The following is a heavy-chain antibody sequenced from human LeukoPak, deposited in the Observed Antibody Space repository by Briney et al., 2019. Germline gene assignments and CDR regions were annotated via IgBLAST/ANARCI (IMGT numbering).Heavy chain of an antibody. V-gene: IGHV3-30-3*01. CDR1: GFTFSSYA. J-gene: IGHJ4*02. Sequence: GGSLRLSCAASGFTFSSYAMHWVRQAPGKGLEWVAVISYDGGNKYYADSVKGRLNISRDNYKNTLYLQMNSLRAEDTTVYYCARESRISMVRGVSPPGHWGQGTLVTVS. D-gene: IGHD3-10*01. CDR2: ISYDGGNK. CDR3: ARESRISMVRGVSPPGH.